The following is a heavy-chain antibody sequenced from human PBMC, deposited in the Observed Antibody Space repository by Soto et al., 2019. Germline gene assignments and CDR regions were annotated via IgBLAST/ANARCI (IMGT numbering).Heavy chain of an antibody. D-gene: IGHD3-22*01. CDR1: GYSFTSHH. CDR2: INPSGGGT. CDR3: ARSYFDNCELDY. J-gene: IGHJ4*02. Sequence: QVQVVQSGAEVKKPGASVKVSCKASGYSFTSHHIHWVRQAPGQGLEWMGFINPSGGGTNYTQKLQGRVTMTRDKSTKTVYMELSSLRSEDTAVYYCARSYFDNCELDYWGQGTLVTVSS. V-gene: IGHV1-46*04.